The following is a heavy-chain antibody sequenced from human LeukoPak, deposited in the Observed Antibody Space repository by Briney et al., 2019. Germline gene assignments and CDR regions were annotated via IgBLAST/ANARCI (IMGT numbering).Heavy chain of an antibody. J-gene: IGHJ4*02. CDR1: GFTFSSYA. Sequence: GGSLRLSCAASGFTFSSYAMHWVRQAPGKGLEYVSAISSNGGSTYYANSVKGGFTISRDNSKNTLYLQMGSLRAEDMAVYYCAREYRVPAAADYWGQGTLVTVSS. D-gene: IGHD2-2*01. CDR3: AREYRVPAAADY. V-gene: IGHV3-64*01. CDR2: ISSNGGST.